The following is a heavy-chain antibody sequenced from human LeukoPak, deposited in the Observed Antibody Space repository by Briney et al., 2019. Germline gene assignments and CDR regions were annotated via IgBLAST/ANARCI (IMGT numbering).Heavy chain of an antibody. CDR3: ARQAYGSHFDAFDI. J-gene: IGHJ3*02. CDR2: IYPDDSET. V-gene: IGHV5-51*01. CDR1: GYTFTTYW. Sequence: GESLKISCKGSGYTFTTYWIGWVRQMPGKGLEWMGIIYPDDSETNYSPSFQGQVSMSVDKSITTAYLQWSSLKASDTAIYYCARQAYGSHFDAFDIWGQGTMVTVSS. D-gene: IGHD3-22*01.